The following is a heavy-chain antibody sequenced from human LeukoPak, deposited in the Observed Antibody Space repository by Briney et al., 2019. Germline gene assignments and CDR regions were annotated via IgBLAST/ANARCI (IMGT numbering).Heavy chain of an antibody. CDR3: ARDYVLYDSSGSSVDFDY. Sequence: GGSLRLSCAASGYTFTGYYMHWVRQAPGQGLEWMGWINPNSGGTNYAQKFQGRVTMTRDTSISTAYMELSRLRSDDTAVYYCARDYVLYDSSGSSVDFDYWGQGTLVTVSS. V-gene: IGHV1-2*02. J-gene: IGHJ4*02. D-gene: IGHD3-22*01. CDR2: INPNSGGT. CDR1: GYTFTGYY.